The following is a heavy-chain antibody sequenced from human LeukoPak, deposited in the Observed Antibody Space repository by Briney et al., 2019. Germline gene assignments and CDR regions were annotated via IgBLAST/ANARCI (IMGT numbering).Heavy chain of an antibody. D-gene: IGHD1-26*01. V-gene: IGHV4-39*07. J-gene: IGHJ3*02. Sequence: ASETLSLTCNVSGGSISSSRYYWGWIRQPPGKGLEWIGEIYHSGSTNYNPSLKSRVTISVDKSKNQFSLKLSSVTAADTAVYYCARCPKWETGAFDIWGQGTMVTVSS. CDR2: IYHSGST. CDR1: GGSISSSRYY. CDR3: ARCPKWETGAFDI.